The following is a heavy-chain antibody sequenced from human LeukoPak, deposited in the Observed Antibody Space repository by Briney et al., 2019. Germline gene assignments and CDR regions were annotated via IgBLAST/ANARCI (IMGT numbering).Heavy chain of an antibody. CDR1: GGSIGTYY. V-gene: IGHV4-59*01. CDR3: ARATPTYPTFGGVIGTDIYGLDV. J-gene: IGHJ6*02. Sequence: PSETLSLTCTVSGGSIGTYYWTWIRQPPGKGLEWIGYIYFSGSTNYNPSLKGRLTISIDTSKNQFSLKLSSVTAADTAVYYCARATPTYPTFGGVIGTDIYGLDVWAKGPRSPSP. CDR2: IYFSGST. D-gene: IGHD3-16*02.